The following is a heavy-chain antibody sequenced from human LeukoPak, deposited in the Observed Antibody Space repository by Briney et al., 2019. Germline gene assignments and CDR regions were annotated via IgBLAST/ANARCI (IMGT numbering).Heavy chain of an antibody. V-gene: IGHV4-59*12. CDR1: GGSISSYY. CDR2: IYYSGTT. D-gene: IGHD3-10*01. CDR3: ARRVTMVRGVSRWFDP. J-gene: IGHJ5*02. Sequence: SETLSLTCTVSGGSISSYYWNWIRQPPAKGLEWIGYIYYSGTTNYNPSLKSRVSMSVDTSKNQFSLKLSSVTAADTAVYYCARRVTMVRGVSRWFDPWGQGTLVTVSS.